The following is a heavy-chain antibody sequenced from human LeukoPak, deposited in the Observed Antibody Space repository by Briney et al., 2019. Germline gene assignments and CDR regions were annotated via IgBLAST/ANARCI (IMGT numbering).Heavy chain of an antibody. J-gene: IGHJ6*03. CDR3: ARDVDTAMVIGGVYYYYYMDV. V-gene: IGHV1-2*02. Sequence: ASVKVSCKASGYTFTGYYMHWVRQAPGQGLEWMGWINPNSGGTNYAQKLQGRVTMTTDTSTSTAYMELRSLRSDDTAVYYCARDVDTAMVIGGVYYYYYMDVWGKGTTVTVSS. D-gene: IGHD5-18*01. CDR2: INPNSGGT. CDR1: GYTFTGYY.